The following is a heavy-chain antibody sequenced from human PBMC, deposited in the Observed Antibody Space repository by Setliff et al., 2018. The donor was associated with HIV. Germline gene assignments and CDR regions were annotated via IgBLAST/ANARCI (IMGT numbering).Heavy chain of an antibody. J-gene: IGHJ6*02. CDR2: INPHSGDT. CDR1: GYTFIGHY. V-gene: IGHV1-2*02. D-gene: IGHD3-3*01. CDR3: ARAPTLFGVEYYYYFGMDV. Sequence: ASVKVSCKASGYTFIGHYMHWVRQAPGQGLEWMGWINPHSGDTNYAQKFQDRVTMTRDTSVNIAYMQLSRLRSDDTAVYYCARAPTLFGVEYYYYFGMDVWGQGTTVTVSS.